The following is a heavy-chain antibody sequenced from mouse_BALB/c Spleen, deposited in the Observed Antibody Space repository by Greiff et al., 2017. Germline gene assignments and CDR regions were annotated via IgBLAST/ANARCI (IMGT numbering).Heavy chain of an antibody. CDR2: IWAGGST. J-gene: IGHJ1*01. V-gene: IGHV2-9*02. CDR1: GFSLTSYG. D-gene: IGHD2-4*01. Sequence: VKVVESGPGLVAPSQSLSITCTVSGFSLTSYGVHWVRQPPGKGLEWLGVIWAGGSTNYNSALMSRLSISKDNSKSQVFLKMNSLQTDDTAMYYCARERGDDYENFDVWGAGTTVTVSS. CDR3: ARERGDDYENFDV.